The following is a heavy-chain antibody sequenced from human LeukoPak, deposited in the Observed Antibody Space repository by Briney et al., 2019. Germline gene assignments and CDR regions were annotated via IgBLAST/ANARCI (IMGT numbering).Heavy chain of an antibody. CDR2: NKHSGST. Sequence: KHWGALQLSWVGSGFYVSGFLMRRGRPPPGKGGEGGGENKHSGSTNYNPSLKSRVTISVDTSKNQFSLKLSSVTAADTAVYYCARGRAVRYYDNSGYYYSFDYWGQGTLVTVSS. CDR3: ARGRAVRYYDNSGYYYSFDY. D-gene: IGHD3-22*01. CDR1: GFYVSGFL. J-gene: IGHJ4*02. V-gene: IGHV4-34*01.